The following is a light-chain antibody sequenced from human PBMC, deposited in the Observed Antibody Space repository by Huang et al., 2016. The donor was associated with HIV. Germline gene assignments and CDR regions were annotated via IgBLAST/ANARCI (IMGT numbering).Light chain of an antibody. Sequence: EIVLTQSPGTLSLSPGERATLSCRASQSVTSSDLVWYQQKPGQAPRLLVYGASSRAAGIPDRFSGRGSGTDFSLTISRLEPEDFAVYYCQQFLRSPYTFGQGTKLEMK. J-gene: IGKJ2*01. CDR2: GAS. CDR3: QQFLRSPYT. CDR1: QSVTSSD. V-gene: IGKV3-20*01.